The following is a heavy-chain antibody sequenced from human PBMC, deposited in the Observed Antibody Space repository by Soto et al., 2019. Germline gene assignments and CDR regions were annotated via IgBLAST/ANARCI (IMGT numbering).Heavy chain of an antibody. J-gene: IGHJ4*02. CDR2: ISYDGSNK. CDR1: RFNFSNYG. D-gene: IGHD2-15*01. V-gene: IGHV3-30*18. CDR3: AKDLAATLAI. Sequence: QVQLVESGGGVVQPGRSLRLSCAASRFNFSNYGMHWVRQAPGKGLEWVAVISYDGSNKYYADSVKGRFTISRDNSKNTLYLQMYSLRAEDTAVYYCAKDLAATLAIWGQGTLVTVSS.